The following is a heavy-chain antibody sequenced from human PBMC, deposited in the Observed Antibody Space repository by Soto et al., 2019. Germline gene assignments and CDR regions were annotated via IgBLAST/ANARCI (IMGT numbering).Heavy chain of an antibody. D-gene: IGHD5-18*01. CDR3: ARARAVGDGYSFGIFDL. CDR2: IIPMFGTP. Sequence: QVQLVQSGAEVKKPGSSVRVSCKASGGTLSSHAFTWVRRAPGQGLEWMGGIIPMFGTPNYAQKFQGRLTITAESGTSYMELRSLRAEDTAVFCCARARAVGDGYSFGIFDLWGEGTLVTVSS. V-gene: IGHV1-69*01. J-gene: IGHJ4*02. CDR1: GGTLSSHA.